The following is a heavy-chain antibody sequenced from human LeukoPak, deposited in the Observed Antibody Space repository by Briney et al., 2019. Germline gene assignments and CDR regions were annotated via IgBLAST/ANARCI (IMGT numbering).Heavy chain of an antibody. Sequence: ASVKVSCKASGYTFTGYYMHWVRQAPGQGLEWMGWINPNSGGTNYAQKFQGRVTMTRDTSISTAYMELSRLRSDDTVVYYCARSPYSGSYYDEYYYYMDVWGKGTTVTVSS. CDR3: ARSPYSGSYYDEYYYYMDV. CDR2: INPNSGGT. J-gene: IGHJ6*03. D-gene: IGHD1-26*01. CDR1: GYTFTGYY. V-gene: IGHV1-2*02.